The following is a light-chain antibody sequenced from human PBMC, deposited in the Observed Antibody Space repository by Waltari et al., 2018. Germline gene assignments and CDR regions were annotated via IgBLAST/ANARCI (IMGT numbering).Light chain of an antibody. Sequence: DIQMTQSPSTLSASVGDRVTITCRASQSISSWWAWYQQKPGKAPKLLIYKASSLESGVPSRFSGSGSGTEFTLTISSLEPEDVGLYYCHQGTTWPRTFGQGTKLEI. J-gene: IGKJ2*01. CDR3: HQGTTWPRT. CDR2: KAS. V-gene: IGKV1-5*03. CDR1: QSISSW.